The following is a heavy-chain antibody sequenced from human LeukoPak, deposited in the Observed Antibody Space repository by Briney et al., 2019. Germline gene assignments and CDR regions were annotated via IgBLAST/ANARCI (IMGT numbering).Heavy chain of an antibody. CDR2: FDPEKSER. J-gene: IGHJ4*02. V-gene: IGHV1-24*01. CDR3: ATGNSLGYCKGGRCFNY. CDR1: GDTLSELP. Sequence: GASVKVSCKVSGDTLSELPMHWARQAPGAGLEWTGGFDPEKSERIYAQNLRGRVTMTEETYTDTAFLELSSLTSEDTAVYYCATGNSLGYCKGGRCFNYWGQGTQVIVSS. D-gene: IGHD2-15*01.